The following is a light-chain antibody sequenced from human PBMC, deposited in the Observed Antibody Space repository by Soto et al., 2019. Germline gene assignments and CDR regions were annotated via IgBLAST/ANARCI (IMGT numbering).Light chain of an antibody. CDR2: DAS. CDR1: QSVTRW. V-gene: IGKV1-5*01. J-gene: IGKJ1*01. Sequence: DIQMTQSPSTLSASVGDRVTITCRASQSVTRWLAWYQQKPGKAPKLLIYDASSLQPGVPSRFSGSGSGTEFTLTISGLQPDDFATYYCRPFTTFGQGTKVEVK. CDR3: RPFTT.